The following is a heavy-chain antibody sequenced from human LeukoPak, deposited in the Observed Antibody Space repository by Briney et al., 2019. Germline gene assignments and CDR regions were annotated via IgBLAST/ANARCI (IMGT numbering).Heavy chain of an antibody. J-gene: IGHJ4*02. V-gene: IGHV4-31*03. CDR3: ARDGPPPSFDY. CDR2: IYYSGST. Sequence: SETLSLTCTVSGGSISSGGYYWSWIRQHPGKGLEWIGYIYYSGSTYYNPSLKSRVTISVDTSKNQFSLKLSSVTAADTAVYYCARDGPPPSFDYWGQGTLVTVSS. CDR1: GGSISSGGYY.